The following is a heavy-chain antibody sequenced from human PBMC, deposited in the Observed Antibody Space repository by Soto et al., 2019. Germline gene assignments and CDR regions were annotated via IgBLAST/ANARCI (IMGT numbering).Heavy chain of an antibody. CDR3: ARVSVDVPE. Sequence: QVKLVQSGTEVKKPGASIKVSCKASGYSFATSGMSWVRQAPGQGLEWMGWISVYNGNTNYDQNLQDRVTMTRDTSINTAYMDLNRLTSDDTAVYYCARVSVDVPEWGQGTLITVSS. D-gene: IGHD5-12*01. V-gene: IGHV1-18*01. J-gene: IGHJ4*02. CDR1: GYSFATSG. CDR2: ISVYNGNT.